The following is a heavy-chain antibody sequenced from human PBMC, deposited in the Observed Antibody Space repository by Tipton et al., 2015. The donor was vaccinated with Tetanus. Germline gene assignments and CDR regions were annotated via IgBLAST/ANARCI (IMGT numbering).Heavy chain of an antibody. V-gene: IGHV4-59*01. CDR2: IYYSGST. CDR1: GGSISSYY. Sequence: LRLSCTVSGGSISSYYWSWIRQPPGKGLEWIGYIYYSGSTNYNPSLKSRVTISVDTSKNQFSLKLSSVTAADTAVYYCARDTLTGDFDYWGQGTLVTVSS. J-gene: IGHJ4*02. D-gene: IGHD1-14*01. CDR3: ARDTLTGDFDY.